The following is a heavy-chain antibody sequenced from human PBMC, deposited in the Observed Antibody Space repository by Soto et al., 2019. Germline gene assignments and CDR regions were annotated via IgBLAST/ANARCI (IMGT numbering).Heavy chain of an antibody. CDR1: GYSFTNYW. Sequence: EVQLMQSGAEVKKPGESLRISCEASGYSFTNYWITWVRQMPGKGLEWLGRIDPSDSYTNYSPSFYGRVTISVDKSVRIVYLQWSRLTASDTAMYYCARHIRLEAADFDYWGQGTLVTVSS. CDR2: IDPSDSYT. CDR3: ARHIRLEAADFDY. D-gene: IGHD6-25*01. J-gene: IGHJ4*02. V-gene: IGHV5-10-1*01.